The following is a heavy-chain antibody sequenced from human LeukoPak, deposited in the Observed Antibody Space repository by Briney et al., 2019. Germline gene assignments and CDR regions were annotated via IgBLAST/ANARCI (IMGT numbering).Heavy chain of an antibody. V-gene: IGHV4-59*11. CDR2: IYYSGST. D-gene: IGHD3-10*01. CDR1: GGSISGRY. J-gene: IGHJ4*02. CDR3: ARDLGRSYFGRPDGSFDS. Sequence: PSESLSLTCRASGGSISGRYWSWIRQPPGKGLEWIGYIYYSGSTKYKPSPKSRVTMSVDTSKNQFSLKLTSVNAADTAFYYCARDLGRSYFGRPDGSFDSWGQGTLVTVSS.